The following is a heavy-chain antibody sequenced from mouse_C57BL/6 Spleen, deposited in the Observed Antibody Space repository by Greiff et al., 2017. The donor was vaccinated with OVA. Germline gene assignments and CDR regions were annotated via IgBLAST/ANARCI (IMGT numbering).Heavy chain of an antibody. J-gene: IGHJ2*01. Sequence: EVNVVESGGGLVKPGGSLKLSCAASGFTFSDYGMHWVRQAPEKGLEWVAYISSGSSTIYYADTVKGRFTISRDNAKNTLFLQMTSLRSEDTAMYYCARGGPYYSNDEGACDYWGQGTTLTVSS. D-gene: IGHD2-5*01. CDR2: ISSGSSTI. V-gene: IGHV5-17*01. CDR3: ARGGPYYSNDEGACDY. CDR1: GFTFSDYG.